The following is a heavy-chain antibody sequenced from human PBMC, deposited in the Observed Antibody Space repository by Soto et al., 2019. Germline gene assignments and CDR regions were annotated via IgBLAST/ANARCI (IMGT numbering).Heavy chain of an antibody. J-gene: IGHJ6*02. CDR1: GFTFSSYG. Sequence: GGSLRLSCAASGFTFSSYGMHWVRKAPGKGLEWVAVIWYDGSNKYYADSVKGRFTISRDNSKNTLYLQMNSLRAEDTAVYYCARVGTDFWSGYPIYYYYYGMDVWGQGTTVTVSS. V-gene: IGHV3-33*01. CDR2: IWYDGSNK. CDR3: ARVGTDFWSGYPIYYYYYGMDV. D-gene: IGHD3-3*01.